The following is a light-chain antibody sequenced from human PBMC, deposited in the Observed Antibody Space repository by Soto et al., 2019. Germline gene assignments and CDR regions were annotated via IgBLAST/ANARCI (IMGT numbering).Light chain of an antibody. Sequence: DIQMTQSPSNLSASVGDRVTITCRASHSISTWLAWYQQKPGKAPKLLIYAASSLHSGVPSRFSGSGSGTDFTLTISSLQPEDFATYYCQHTYSTPWTFGQGTKVDIK. CDR1: HSISTW. CDR3: QHTYSTPWT. V-gene: IGKV1-39*01. J-gene: IGKJ1*01. CDR2: AAS.